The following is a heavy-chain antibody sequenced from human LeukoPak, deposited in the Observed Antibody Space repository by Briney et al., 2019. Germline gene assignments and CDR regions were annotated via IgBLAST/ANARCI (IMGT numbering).Heavy chain of an antibody. Sequence: GGSLRLSCAASGFTFSSYAMSWVRQAPGKGLEWVSVIYSGGSTYYADSVKGRFTISRDNSKNTLYLQMNSLRAEDTAVYYCAREVYYYYYGMDVWGQGTTVTVSS. CDR3: AREVYYYYYGMDV. CDR1: GFTFSSYA. V-gene: IGHV3-66*01. CDR2: IYSGGST. J-gene: IGHJ6*02.